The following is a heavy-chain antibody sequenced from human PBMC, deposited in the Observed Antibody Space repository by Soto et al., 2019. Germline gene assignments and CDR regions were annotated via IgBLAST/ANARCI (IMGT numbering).Heavy chain of an antibody. CDR2: INAGNGNT. V-gene: IGHV1-3*01. D-gene: IGHD5-18*01. CDR1: GYTFTSYA. CDR3: ARDLGYSYGSVWFDP. J-gene: IGHJ5*02. Sequence: ASVKVSCKASGYTFTSYAMHWVRQAPGQRLEWMGWINAGNGNTKYSQKFQGRVTITRDTSASTAYMELSSLRSEDTAVYYCARDLGYSYGSVWFDPWGQGTLVTVSS.